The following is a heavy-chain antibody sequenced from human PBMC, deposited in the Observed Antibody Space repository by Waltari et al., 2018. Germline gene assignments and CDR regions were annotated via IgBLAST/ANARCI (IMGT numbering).Heavy chain of an antibody. CDR1: GGSIRSSRSHWRWVLQPPGKGPGWAGVCDY. Sequence: QLQLQESGSGLVKHSATLPLTSTLSGGSIRSSRSHWRWVLQPPGKGPGWAGVCDYWGWVRQSPGKGLEWIGGIYYSGRTYDNPTIKSRVTISRDTSKKQFSLKLSSVTAADTAVYYCARHWKKSGYRFDPGGQGTLVTVSS. J-gene: IGHJ5*02. V-gene: IGHV4-39*01. D-gene: IGHD5-12*01. CDR3: ARHWKKSGYRFDP. CDR2: IYYSGRT.